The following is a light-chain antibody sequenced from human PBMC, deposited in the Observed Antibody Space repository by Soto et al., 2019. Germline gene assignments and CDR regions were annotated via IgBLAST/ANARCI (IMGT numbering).Light chain of an antibody. CDR2: GAS. V-gene: IGKV3-15*01. CDR1: QSVSSN. CDR3: QQYNNLPPET. Sequence: EIVLTQSPGTLSLSPGERATLCCRASQSVSSNLAWYQQKPGQAPRLLIYGASTRATGIPARFSGSGSGTEFTLTISSLQSEDFAVYYCQQYNNLPPETFGQGTKVDIK. J-gene: IGKJ1*01.